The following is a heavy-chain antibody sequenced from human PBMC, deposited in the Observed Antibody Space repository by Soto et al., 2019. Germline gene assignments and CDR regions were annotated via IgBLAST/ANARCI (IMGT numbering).Heavy chain of an antibody. V-gene: IGHV3-9*01. CDR2: ISYNSGTI. Sequence: LRLSCGASGFTFDDYAMQWVRQVPVKGLEWVSGISYNSGTIVYAGSLKVRFTISRDNTKNSLYLQMNNLRAEEKALYYCAKGEDRGYSYGPAYWGKGPLVTVSS. CDR3: AKGEDRGYSYGPAY. J-gene: IGHJ4*02. D-gene: IGHD5-18*01. CDR1: GFTFDDYA.